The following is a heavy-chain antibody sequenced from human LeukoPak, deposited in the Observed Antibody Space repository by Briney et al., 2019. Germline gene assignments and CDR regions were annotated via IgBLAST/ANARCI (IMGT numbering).Heavy chain of an antibody. J-gene: IGHJ5*02. V-gene: IGHV5-51*01. D-gene: IGHD4-17*01. CDR1: GYDFSTKW. CDR3: ARLAPDYADYWFDP. CDR2: IYPTDSIT. Sequence: KREESLKISCQTSGYDFSTKWIGWVRQMPGKGLEWMGIIYPTDSITRYSPSFQGHVSISVDTSINTAYLQWASLRPSDTAMYFCARLAPDYADYWFDPWGQGTLVTVSS.